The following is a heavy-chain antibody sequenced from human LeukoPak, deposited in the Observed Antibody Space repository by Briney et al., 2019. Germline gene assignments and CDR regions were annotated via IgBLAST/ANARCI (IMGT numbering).Heavy chain of an antibody. CDR2: ISGSGGST. J-gene: IGHJ4*02. CDR1: GFTFSSYA. CDR3: AKDPAAVAGNIDY. V-gene: IGHV3-23*01. Sequence: PGGSLRLSCAASGFTFSSYAMSWVRQAPGKGLEWVSSISGSGGSTYYADSVKGRCTISRDNPKNTLYLQMNSLRAEDTAVYYCAKDPAAVAGNIDYWGQGTLVTVSS. D-gene: IGHD6-19*01.